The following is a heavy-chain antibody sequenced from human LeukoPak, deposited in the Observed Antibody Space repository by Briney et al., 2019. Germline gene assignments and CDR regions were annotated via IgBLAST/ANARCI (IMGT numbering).Heavy chain of an antibody. D-gene: IGHD6-19*01. Sequence: GGSLRLSCAASGFTFSSYSVNWVRQAPGKGLEWVSSISSSSYIYYADSVKGRFTISRDNAKNSLYLQMNSLRAEDTAVYYCASATTSIAVAGTDYWGQGTLVTVSS. V-gene: IGHV3-21*01. CDR1: GFTFSSYS. CDR3: ASATTSIAVAGTDY. J-gene: IGHJ4*02. CDR2: ISSSSYI.